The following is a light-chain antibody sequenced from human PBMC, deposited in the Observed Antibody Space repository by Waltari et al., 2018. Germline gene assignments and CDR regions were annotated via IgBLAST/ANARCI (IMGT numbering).Light chain of an antibody. V-gene: IGLV2-14*03. CDR2: DVS. J-gene: IGLJ2*01. Sequence: SSLTQPASVSGSPGPSITISCTGTSIDVGDYNYVSWYQQHPGKAPKLMIYDVSNRPSGVSNRFSGSKSGNTASLTISGLQAEDEADYYCSSYIDSSTLELFGGGTSLTVL. CDR1: SIDVGDYNY. CDR3: SSYIDSSTLEL.